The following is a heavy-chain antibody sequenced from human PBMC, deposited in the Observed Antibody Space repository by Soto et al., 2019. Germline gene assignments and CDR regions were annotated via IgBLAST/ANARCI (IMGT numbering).Heavy chain of an antibody. J-gene: IGHJ6*02. Sequence: GASVKVSCKASGDMFRNSAFTWVRQAPGQGLAWMGVIIPLFRKTDVAQKFQGRVNLTADESTSSLYMEVSSLTSEDTAVYFCARARLSNGDPNIYFFSGLDVWGQGTTVTVSS. D-gene: IGHD3-10*01. CDR3: ARARLSNGDPNIYFFSGLDV. CDR1: GDMFRNSA. V-gene: IGHV1-69*13. CDR2: IIPLFRKT.